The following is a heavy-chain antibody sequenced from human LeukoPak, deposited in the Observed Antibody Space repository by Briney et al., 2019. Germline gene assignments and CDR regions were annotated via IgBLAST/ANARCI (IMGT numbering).Heavy chain of an antibody. CDR2: ISAYNGNT. V-gene: IGHV1-18*01. J-gene: IGHJ4*02. CDR1: GYTFTSYG. CDR3: ARGKDSSGYFVFYSFDY. Sequence: ASVKVSCKASGYTFTSYGISWVRQAPGQGLEWMGWISAYNGNTNYAQKLQGRVTMTTDTSTSTAYMELRSLRSDDTAVYYCARGKDSSGYFVFYSFDYWGQGTLVTVSS. D-gene: IGHD3-22*01.